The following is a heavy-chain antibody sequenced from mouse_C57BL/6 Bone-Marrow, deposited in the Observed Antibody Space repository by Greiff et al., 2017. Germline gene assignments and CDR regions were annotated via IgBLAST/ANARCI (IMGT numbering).Heavy chain of an antibody. D-gene: IGHD2-4*01. CDR1: GFTFSDYY. CDR3: ARERITRYFYV. J-gene: IGHJ1*03. CDR2: INYDGSST. Sequence: EVHLVESEGGLVQPGSSMKLSCTASGFTFSDYYMAWVRQVPEKGLEWVANINYDGSSTYYLDSLKSRFIISRDNAKNILYLQMSSLKSEDTATYYCARERITRYFYVWGTGTTVTVSS. V-gene: IGHV5-16*01.